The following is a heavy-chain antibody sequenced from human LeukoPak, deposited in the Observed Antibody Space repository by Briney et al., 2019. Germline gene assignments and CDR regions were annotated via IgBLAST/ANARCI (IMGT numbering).Heavy chain of an antibody. J-gene: IGHJ4*02. CDR3: ARVLDGSGSRSFDY. V-gene: IGHV3-74*01. CDR2: INSDGNST. D-gene: IGHD3-10*01. CDR1: GFTFSTYW. Sequence: PGGPLRLSCTASGFTFSTYWMHWIRQAPGKGLVWVSRINSDGNSTNYADSVKGRFTISRDNAKNTLYLQMNSLRAEDTAVYFCARVLDGSGSRSFDYWGQGTLVTVSS.